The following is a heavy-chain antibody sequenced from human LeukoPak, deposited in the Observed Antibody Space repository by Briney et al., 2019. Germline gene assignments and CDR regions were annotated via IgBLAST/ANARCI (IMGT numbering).Heavy chain of an antibody. D-gene: IGHD3-10*01. Sequence: GGSLRLSCAASGFTFSSYWMSWVRQAPGKGLEWVANIKQDGSERYSVDSVKGRFTISRDNAKNSLFLQMNSLRAEDTAVYYCASPLFGEFGAFDIWGQGTMVTVSS. CDR1: GFTFSSYW. CDR3: ASPLFGEFGAFDI. CDR2: IKQDGSER. J-gene: IGHJ3*02. V-gene: IGHV3-7*01.